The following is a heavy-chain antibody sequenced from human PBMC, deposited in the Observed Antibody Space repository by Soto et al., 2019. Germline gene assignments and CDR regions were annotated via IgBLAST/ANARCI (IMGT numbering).Heavy chain of an antibody. V-gene: IGHV1-69*01. D-gene: IGHD2-15*01. CDR2: IIPIFGTA. J-gene: IGHJ4*02. Sequence: QVQLVQSGAEVKKPGSSVKVSCKASGGTFSSYAISWVRQAPGQGLEWMGGIIPIFGTANYAQKFQGRVTITADEATSTAYMELSSLRSEDTAVYYCARRFTCWCSGGSCYLPDYWGQGALVTFSS. CDR1: GGTFSSYA. CDR3: ARRFTCWCSGGSCYLPDY.